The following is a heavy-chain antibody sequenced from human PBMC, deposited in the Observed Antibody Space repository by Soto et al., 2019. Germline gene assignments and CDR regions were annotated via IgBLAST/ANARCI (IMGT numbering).Heavy chain of an antibody. Sequence: SETLSLXCTVSGGSISSYYWSWIRQPQGKGLEWIGYIYYSWSTNSNPSLQSRVTIYVDTSKNQFTLKLSSVTAADVAVYYCARVWGGAFDIWGQGTMVTVSS. CDR2: IYYSWST. V-gene: IGHV4-59*01. CDR1: GGSISSYY. CDR3: ARVWGGAFDI. J-gene: IGHJ3*02. D-gene: IGHD3-10*01.